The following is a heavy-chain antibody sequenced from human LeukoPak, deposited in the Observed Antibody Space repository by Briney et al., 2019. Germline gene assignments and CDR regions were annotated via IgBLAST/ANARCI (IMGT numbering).Heavy chain of an antibody. D-gene: IGHD1-1*01. J-gene: IGHJ4*02. V-gene: IGHV3-74*01. CDR3: ARGPNGNWSGLDF. Sequence: GGSLRLSCTASGFSFSGHWMHWARQLPGKGLVWVSRISPTGSTTSYADSVKGRFTVSRDNAKNTLYLQVNNLRTEDTAVYYCARGPNGNWSGLDFWGQGTLLTVSS. CDR1: GFSFSGHW. CDR2: ISPTGSTT.